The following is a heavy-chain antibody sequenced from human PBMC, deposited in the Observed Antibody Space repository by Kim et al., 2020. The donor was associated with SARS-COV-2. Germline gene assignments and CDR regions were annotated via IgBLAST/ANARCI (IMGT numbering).Heavy chain of an antibody. Sequence: GGSLRLSCAASGFSFSEWWMDWVRQAPGKGPEWVARIDNDGTNTLYADSVKGRFTISRDNSKNTLYLQMTGLRADDTGVYYCTRGPFWGQGTMATVSS. J-gene: IGHJ4*02. V-gene: IGHV3-74*01. CDR3: TRGPF. CDR1: GFSFSEWW. CDR2: IDNDGTNT.